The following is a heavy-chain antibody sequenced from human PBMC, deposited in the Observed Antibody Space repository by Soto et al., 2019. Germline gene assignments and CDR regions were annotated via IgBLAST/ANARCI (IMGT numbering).Heavy chain of an antibody. CDR3: AREGRMGTFDY. D-gene: IGHD1-1*01. Sequence: SETLSLTCTVSGGSVSGGSYFWSWVRQPPGKRLEWIGYFYYSGSTKYNPSLKSRVTILEDTSKNQFSLKLNSVTAADTAVYYCAREGRMGTFDYWGQGALVT. V-gene: IGHV4-61*01. CDR2: FYYSGST. J-gene: IGHJ4*02. CDR1: GGSVSGGSYF.